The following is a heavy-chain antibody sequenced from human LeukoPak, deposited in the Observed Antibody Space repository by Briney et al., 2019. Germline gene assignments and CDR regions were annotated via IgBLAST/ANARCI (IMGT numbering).Heavy chain of an antibody. Sequence: SETLSLTCAVYSASFSGYYWNWIRQPPGKGLEWIGEINHSGSTNYNPSLKSRVTMSVDTSKNQFSLKVSSVTAADTAVYYCARVFDSGSQAYFYYMDVWGKGTTVTISS. CDR2: INHSGST. D-gene: IGHD3-10*01. V-gene: IGHV4-34*01. CDR3: ARVFDSGSQAYFYYMDV. CDR1: SASFSGYY. J-gene: IGHJ6*03.